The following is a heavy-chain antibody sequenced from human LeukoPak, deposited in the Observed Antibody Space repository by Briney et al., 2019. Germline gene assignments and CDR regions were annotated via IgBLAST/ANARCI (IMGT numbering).Heavy chain of an antibody. V-gene: IGHV4-61*01. CDR2: MHYSGST. CDR3: ARDSLLRGSGWDYWYFDL. D-gene: IGHD6-25*01. Sequence: SETLSLTCTVSGGSVSNGNYYWSWIRQPPGKGLEWIGNMHYSGSTNYNPSLKSRVTISVDTSMNQFSLLLTSATAADTAVYYCARDSLLRGSGWDYWYFDLWGCGTLVTVSS. J-gene: IGHJ2*01. CDR1: GGSVSNGNYY.